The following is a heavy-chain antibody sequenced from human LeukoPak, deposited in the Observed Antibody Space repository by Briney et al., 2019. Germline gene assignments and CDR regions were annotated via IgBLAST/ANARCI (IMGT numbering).Heavy chain of an antibody. D-gene: IGHD3-22*01. J-gene: IGHJ4*02. CDR3: AKDFSSGYYYFDY. Sequence: GGSLRLSCAASGFTFDDYAIHWVRQAPGKGLEWVSGINWNSGSKHYADSVKGRFTISRDNAKNSLFPQMNSLRPEDTALYYCAKDFSSGYYYFDYWGQGTLVTVSS. CDR1: GFTFDDYA. V-gene: IGHV3-9*01. CDR2: INWNSGSK.